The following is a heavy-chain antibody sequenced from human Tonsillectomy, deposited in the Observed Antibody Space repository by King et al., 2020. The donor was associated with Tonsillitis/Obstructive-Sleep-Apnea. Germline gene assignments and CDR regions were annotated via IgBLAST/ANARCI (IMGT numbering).Heavy chain of an antibody. CDR1: GFTFSSSW. D-gene: IGHD2-2*01. J-gene: IGHJ4*02. CDR3: AREVGSH. CDR2: IKEEQREE. V-gene: IGHV3-7*01. Sequence: VQLVESGGGLVQPGGSLRLSCAASGFTFSSSWMSWVRQAPGEGLEWVANIKEEQREEYYIDSVKGRFTISRDNAKNSLYLHMNSLRAEDTAVYYCAREVGSHWGQGTLVTVSS.